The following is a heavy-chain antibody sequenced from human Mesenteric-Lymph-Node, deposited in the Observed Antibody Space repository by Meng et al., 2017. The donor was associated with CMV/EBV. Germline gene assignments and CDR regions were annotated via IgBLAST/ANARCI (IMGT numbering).Heavy chain of an antibody. J-gene: IGHJ4*02. V-gene: IGHV3-74*01. CDR3: ARGAPTGDYADY. CDR1: GFTFSSYW. CDR2: INSDGSST. Sequence: GGSLRLSCAASGFTFSSYWMHWVRQAPGKGLVWVSRINSDGSSTSYADSVKGRFTISRDNAKNTLYLQMNSLRAEDTAVYYCARGAPTGDYADYWGQGTLVTVSS. D-gene: IGHD4-17*01.